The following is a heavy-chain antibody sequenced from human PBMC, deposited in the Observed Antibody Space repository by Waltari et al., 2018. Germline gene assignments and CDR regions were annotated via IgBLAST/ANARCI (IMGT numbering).Heavy chain of an antibody. CDR1: GASIPNSNSY. V-gene: IGHV4-39*01. J-gene: IGHJ6*03. D-gene: IGHD3-10*01. CDR3: ARNMESPYNAPYYFYYMDV. Sequence: QLQLQESGPGLVKPSETLSLTCPVSGASIPNSNSYWSWFRQPPGKGLEWIGSICYRGSTYSSPSLKSRLTISLDTSKNQLSLKVSSVTVADTAIYFCARNMESPYNAPYYFYYMDVWGKGTTVTVSS. CDR2: ICYRGST.